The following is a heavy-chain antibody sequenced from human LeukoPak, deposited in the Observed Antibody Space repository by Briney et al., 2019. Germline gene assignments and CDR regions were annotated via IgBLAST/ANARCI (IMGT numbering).Heavy chain of an antibody. V-gene: IGHV4-61*01. D-gene: IGHD1-26*01. CDR2: ISYSGST. Sequence: PSETLSLTCTVSGGSVSSGSYFWSWIQQSLGKGLEWIGYISYSGSTNYNPSLKSRVTISVDTSKNQFSLKLSSVTAADTAVYYCARSQWEILGYWGQGTLVTVSS. CDR1: GGSVSSGSYF. J-gene: IGHJ4*02. CDR3: ARSQWEILGY.